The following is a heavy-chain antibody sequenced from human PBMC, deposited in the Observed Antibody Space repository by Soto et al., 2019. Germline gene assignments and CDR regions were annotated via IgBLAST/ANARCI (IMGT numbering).Heavy chain of an antibody. V-gene: IGHV1-69*01. D-gene: IGHD3-10*01. J-gene: IGHJ4*02. CDR1: GGIFSTYA. Sequence: QVQLVQSGAEVKKPGSSVKVSCKASGGIFSTYAISWLRQAPGQGLEWMGGIIPLFGTPNYAQRFQGRVTMTEDESTSTAYMELSRLSSEDTAVYYCARDRDDYGSGNYYNRIDFWGQGTLVTVSS. CDR3: ARDRDDYGSGNYYNRIDF. CDR2: IIPLFGTP.